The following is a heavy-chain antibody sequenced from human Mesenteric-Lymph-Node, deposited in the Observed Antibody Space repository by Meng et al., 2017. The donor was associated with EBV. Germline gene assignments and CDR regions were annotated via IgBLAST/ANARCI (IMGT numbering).Heavy chain of an antibody. Sequence: HLDESCPGLVQPSVSPSLVCAVSAGSGCSDTGSTWVRQPPGKGLEWIGEIHQRGSTNYNPSLQSRVTILLDKSKNQFSPNLPSVTAADTAVYYCARESVDTSSWFRHFDLWGQGTLVTVSS. J-gene: IGHJ4*02. CDR2: IHQRGST. V-gene: IGHV4-4*02. CDR1: AGSGCSDTG. CDR3: ARESVDTSSWFRHFDL. D-gene: IGHD6-13*01.